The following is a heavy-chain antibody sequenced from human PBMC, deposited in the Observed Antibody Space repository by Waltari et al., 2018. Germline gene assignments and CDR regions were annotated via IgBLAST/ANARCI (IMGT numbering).Heavy chain of an antibody. V-gene: IGHV1-3*01. D-gene: IGHD5-18*01. Sequence: QVQLVQSGAEVKKPGASVKVSCKASGYTFTSYAMHWVRQAPGQRLEWMGWINAGNGNTKYSQKFQGRVTITRDTSASTAYMGLSSLRSEDTAVYYCARERVQYSYGTNGMDVWGQGTTVTVSS. CDR3: ARERVQYSYGTNGMDV. CDR1: GYTFTSYA. CDR2: INAGNGNT. J-gene: IGHJ6*02.